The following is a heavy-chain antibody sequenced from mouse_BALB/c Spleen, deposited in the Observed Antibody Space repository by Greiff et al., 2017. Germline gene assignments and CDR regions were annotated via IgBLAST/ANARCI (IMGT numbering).Heavy chain of an antibody. CDR2: ISSGGSYT. D-gene: IGHD2-14*01. CDR3: ARQGGYERGYYAMDY. V-gene: IGHV5-9-3*01. J-gene: IGHJ4*01. CDR1: GFTFSSYA. Sequence: EVHLVESGGGLVKPGGSLKLSCAASGFTFSSYAMSWVRQTPEKRLEWVATISSGGSYTYYPDSVKGRFTISRDNAKNTLYLQMSSLRSEDTAMYYCARQGGYERGYYAMDYGGQGTSVTVSS.